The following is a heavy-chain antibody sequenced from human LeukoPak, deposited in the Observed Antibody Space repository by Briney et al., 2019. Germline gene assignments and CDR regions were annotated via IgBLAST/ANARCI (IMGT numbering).Heavy chain of an antibody. J-gene: IGHJ4*02. D-gene: IGHD3-22*01. CDR3: ARSGSSGYYYYFDY. CDR2: ISGSGGST. CDR1: GSTFSSYA. V-gene: IGHV3-23*01. Sequence: GGSLRLSCAASGSTFSSYAMSWVRQAPGKGLEWVSAISGSGGSTYYADSVKGRFTISRDNSKNTLYLQMNSLRAEDTAVYYCARSGSSGYYYYFDYWGQGTLVTVSS.